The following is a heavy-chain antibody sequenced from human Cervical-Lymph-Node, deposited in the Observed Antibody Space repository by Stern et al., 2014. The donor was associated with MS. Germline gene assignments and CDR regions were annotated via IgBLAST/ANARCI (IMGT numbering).Heavy chain of an antibody. Sequence: EVQLVESGGGLVQPGGSLRLSCAASGFTFSSYWMHWVRQTPGKGLVWVSRISNDGSRRSYADSVKGRFTISRDNAKNTLYLQMNSLRAEDTAVYYCARGDYSDSGWLDPWGQGTLVTVSS. CDR3: ARGDYSDSGWLDP. V-gene: IGHV3-74*02. J-gene: IGHJ5*02. D-gene: IGHD4-11*01. CDR2: ISNDGSRR. CDR1: GFTFSSYW.